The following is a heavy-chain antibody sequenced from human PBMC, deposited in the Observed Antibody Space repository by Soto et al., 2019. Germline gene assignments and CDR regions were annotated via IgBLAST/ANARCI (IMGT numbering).Heavy chain of an antibody. V-gene: IGHV3-7*01. Sequence: GGSLRLSCSGFGFSINTYWMNWIRQTPGKGLEWVANMNPEGNAKTYVDPVKGRFFVSRDNTRNSLDLQMTSLRVEDSAIYFCAAWDISNIWGQGILVTVSS. CDR1: GFSINTYW. D-gene: IGHD2-15*01. J-gene: IGHJ4*02. CDR2: MNPEGNAK. CDR3: AAWDISNI.